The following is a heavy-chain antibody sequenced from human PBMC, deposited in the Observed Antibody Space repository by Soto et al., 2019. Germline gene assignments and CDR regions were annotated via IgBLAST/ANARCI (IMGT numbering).Heavy chain of an antibody. Sequence: SETLSLTCAVSGGSISSGGYSWSWIRQPPGKGLEWIGYIYHSGSTYYNPSLKSRVTISVDTSKIQFSLKLSSVTAADTAVYYCARGSYGSGSYYYDYWGQGTLVTVSS. D-gene: IGHD3-10*01. CDR2: IYHSGST. J-gene: IGHJ4*02. CDR3: ARGSYGSGSYYYDY. CDR1: GGSISSGGYS. V-gene: IGHV4-30-2*01.